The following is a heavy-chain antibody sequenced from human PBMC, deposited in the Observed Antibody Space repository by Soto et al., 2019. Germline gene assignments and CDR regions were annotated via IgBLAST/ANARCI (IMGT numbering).Heavy chain of an antibody. J-gene: IGHJ4*02. Sequence: GGSLRLSCAASGFTFSRFWMNWVRLSPGKGLEWVGNINLDGSAKDYVDSVKGRFTISRDNAQNLVYLQMNSLRVEDTAVYYCARDREETMYPWGYWGPGTLVTVSS. CDR3: ARDREETMYPWGY. D-gene: IGHD7-27*01. CDR1: GFTFSRFW. V-gene: IGHV3-7*04. CDR2: INLDGSAK.